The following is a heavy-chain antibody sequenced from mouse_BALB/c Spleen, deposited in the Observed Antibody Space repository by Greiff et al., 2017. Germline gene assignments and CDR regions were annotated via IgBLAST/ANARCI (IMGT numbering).Heavy chain of an antibody. CDR1: GFNIKDTY. Sequence: VHVKQSGAELVKPGASVKLSCTASGFNIKDTYMHWVKQRPEQGLEWIGRIDPANGNTKYDPKFQGKATITADTSSNTAYLQLSSLTSEDTAVYYCEGEIAYWGQGTLVTVSA. CDR2: IDPANGNT. V-gene: IGHV14-3*02. J-gene: IGHJ3*01. CDR3: EGEIAY.